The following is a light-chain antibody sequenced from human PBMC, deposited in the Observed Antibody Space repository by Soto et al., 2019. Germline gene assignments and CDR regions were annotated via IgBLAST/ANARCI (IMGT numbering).Light chain of an antibody. CDR2: EVT. V-gene: IGLV2-14*01. J-gene: IGLJ1*01. CDR1: SGDIGSYNR. CDR3: SSYTTINTRDCV. Sequence: QSALTQPASVSGSPGQSITISCTGTSGDIGSYNRVSWYQQHPGKAPKLIIYEVTDRPSGVSNRFSGSKSGNTTSLTTSGLQAEDEAEYYCSSYTTINTRDCVFGTGTQVTVL.